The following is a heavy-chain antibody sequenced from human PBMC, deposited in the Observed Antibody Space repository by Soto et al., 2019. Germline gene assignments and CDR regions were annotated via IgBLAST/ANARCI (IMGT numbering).Heavy chain of an antibody. J-gene: IGHJ4*02. V-gene: IGHV4-30-2*01. CDR2: IYHSGST. Sequence: QLQLQESGSGLAKPSQTLSLTCAVSGGSISGGGYSWSWIRQPPGKGLEWIGYIYHSGSTYYNPSPKSRVTISVDRSKNHFSLKLSSVTAADTAVYSCARVPDYWGQGTLVTVSS. CDR3: ARVPDY. CDR1: GGSISGGGYS.